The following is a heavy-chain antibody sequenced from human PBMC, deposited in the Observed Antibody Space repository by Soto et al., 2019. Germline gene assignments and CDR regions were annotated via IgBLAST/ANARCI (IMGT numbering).Heavy chain of an antibody. Sequence: GGSLRLSCAASGFTFRSYGMHWVRQAPAKGLEWVAVISYDGSNKYYADSVKGRFTISRDNSKNTLYLQMNSLRAEDTAVYYCAKGGVGSTSNAFDIWGQGTMVTVSS. J-gene: IGHJ3*02. CDR2: ISYDGSNK. D-gene: IGHD1-26*01. V-gene: IGHV3-30*18. CDR1: GFTFRSYG. CDR3: AKGGVGSTSNAFDI.